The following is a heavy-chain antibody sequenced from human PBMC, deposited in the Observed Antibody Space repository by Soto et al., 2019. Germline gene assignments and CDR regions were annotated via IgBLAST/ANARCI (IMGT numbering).Heavy chain of an antibody. J-gene: IGHJ4*02. Sequence: GGSLRLSCAASGFTFSSYWMSWVRQAPGKGLEWVARINQDGSEKYYVDSVKGRFTISRDNAKNSLYLQMNSLRAEDTAVYYCARDYPGGSYYDYWGQGTLVTVS. CDR3: ARDYPGGSYYDY. CDR2: INQDGSEK. D-gene: IGHD1-26*01. V-gene: IGHV3-7*03. CDR1: GFTFSSYW.